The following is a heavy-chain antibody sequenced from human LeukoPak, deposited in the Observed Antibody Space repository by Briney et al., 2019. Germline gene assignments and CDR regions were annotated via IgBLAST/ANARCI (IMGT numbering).Heavy chain of an antibody. J-gene: IGHJ3*02. CDR2: IYHSGST. V-gene: IGHV4-4*02. Sequence: SGTLSLTCAVSGGSISSSNWWSWVRQPPGKGLEWIGEIYHSGSTNYNPSLKSRVTISVDTSKNQFSLKLSSVTAADTAVYYCARGGGYCSGGSCGDAFDIWGQGTMVTVSS. CDR3: ARGGGYCSGGSCGDAFDI. CDR1: GGSISSSNW. D-gene: IGHD2-15*01.